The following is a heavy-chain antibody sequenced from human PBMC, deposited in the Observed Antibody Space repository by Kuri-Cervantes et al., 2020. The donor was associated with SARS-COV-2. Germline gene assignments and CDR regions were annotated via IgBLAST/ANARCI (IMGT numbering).Heavy chain of an antibody. Sequence: ASVKVSCKASGYTFTSYGISWVRQAPGQGLEWMGWISAYNGNTNYAQKLQGRVTMTTDTSTSTAYMELRSLRSDDTAVYYCARILNSSGWPIDAFDIWGQGTMVTVSS. CDR2: ISAYNGNT. V-gene: IGHV1-18*01. CDR1: GYTFTSYG. CDR3: ARILNSSGWPIDAFDI. J-gene: IGHJ3*02. D-gene: IGHD6-19*01.